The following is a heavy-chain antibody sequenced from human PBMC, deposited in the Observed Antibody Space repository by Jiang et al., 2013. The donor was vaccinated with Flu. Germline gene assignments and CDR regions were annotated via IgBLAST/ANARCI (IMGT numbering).Heavy chain of an antibody. CDR1: GYTFTSYA. J-gene: IGHJ2*01. V-gene: IGHV1-69*13. D-gene: IGHD6-6*01. Sequence: GAEVKKPGASVKVSCKASGYTFTSYAISWVRQAPGQGLEWMGGIIPIFGTANYAQKFQGRVTITADESTSTAYMELSSLRSEDTAVYYCAQSPAIDSSSPYWYFDLWGLAPWSLSPQ. CDR2: IIPIFGTA. CDR3: AQSPAIDSSSPYWYFDL.